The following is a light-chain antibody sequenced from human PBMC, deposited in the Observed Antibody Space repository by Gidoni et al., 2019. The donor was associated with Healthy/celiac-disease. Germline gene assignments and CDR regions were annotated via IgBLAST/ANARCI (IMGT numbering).Light chain of an antibody. CDR1: QDISNY. J-gene: IGKJ4*01. V-gene: IGKV1-33*01. CDR3: QQYDNLLT. CDR2: DAS. Sequence: DIQMTQSPSSLSASVGDRVTITCQASQDISNYLNWYQQKPGKAPKLLIYDASNLETGVTSRFSGSGSGTDFTFTIRSLQPEDIAKYYCQQYDNLLTFGGGTKVEIK.